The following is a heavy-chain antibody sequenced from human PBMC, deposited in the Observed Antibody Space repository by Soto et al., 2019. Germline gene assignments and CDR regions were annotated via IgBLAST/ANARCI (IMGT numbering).Heavy chain of an antibody. D-gene: IGHD6-25*01. CDR1: GGSISSYY. Sequence: QVQLQESGPGLVKPSETLSLTCTVSGGSISSYYWSWIRQPPGKGLEWIGYIYYSGSTNYNPSLKSRVTLSVDTSKNQFSLKLSSVTAADTAVYYCARDGRLDAFDIWGQGTMVTVSS. CDR2: IYYSGST. CDR3: ARDGRLDAFDI. V-gene: IGHV4-59*01. J-gene: IGHJ3*02.